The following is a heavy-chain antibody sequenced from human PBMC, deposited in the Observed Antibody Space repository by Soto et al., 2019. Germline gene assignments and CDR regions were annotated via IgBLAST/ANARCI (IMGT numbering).Heavy chain of an antibody. V-gene: IGHV1-18*01. D-gene: IGHD6-6*01. J-gene: IGHJ6*02. CDR3: ARVRGESEQLANYGMGA. CDR2: ISAYNGNR. CDR1: GYTFTNYG. Sequence: QVQLVQSGGEVKKPGASVKVSCKASGYTFTNYGISWVRQAPGQGLEWMGWISAYNGNRKYAQKLQDRVTMTTDTSTNTAYMELRSLRSDDTAMYYCARVRGESEQLANYGMGAWGQGTTVTVFS.